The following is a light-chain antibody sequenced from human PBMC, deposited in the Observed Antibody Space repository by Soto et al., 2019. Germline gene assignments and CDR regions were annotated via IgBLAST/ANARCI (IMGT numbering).Light chain of an antibody. CDR2: EAS. CDR1: QSVGNN. Sequence: EIVLTQSPATLSLSPGERATLSCRASQSVGNNLAWYQQKPGQAPGLLIYEASTRATGIPARFSGSGSGTDFTLTISSLEPEDFAVYYCQRHANWPLTFGGGTKVDIK. J-gene: IGKJ4*01. V-gene: IGKV3-11*01. CDR3: QRHANWPLT.